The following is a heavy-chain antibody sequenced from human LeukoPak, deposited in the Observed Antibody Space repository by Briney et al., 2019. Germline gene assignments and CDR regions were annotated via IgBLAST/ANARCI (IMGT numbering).Heavy chain of an antibody. CDR3: GLGSGSYYRFGDY. J-gene: IGHJ4*02. V-gene: IGHV1-2*02. Sequence: GASVKVSCKASGYTFTDYYMHWVRQAPGQGLEWMGWINPNSGGTNYAQKFQGRVTMTRDTSISTAYMELSRLRSDDTAVYYCGLGSGSYYRFGDYWGQGTLVTVSS. D-gene: IGHD1-26*01. CDR2: INPNSGGT. CDR1: GYTFTDYY.